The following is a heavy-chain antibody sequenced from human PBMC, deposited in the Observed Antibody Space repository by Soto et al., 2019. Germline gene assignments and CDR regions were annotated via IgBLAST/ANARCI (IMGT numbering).Heavy chain of an antibody. J-gene: IGHJ4*02. CDR2: IYSGGTT. CDR3: SRNNLAVSVLDY. Sequence: PGGSLRLSCAASGFTVSSNYMSWVRQAPGKGLEWVSVIYSGGTTYYADSVKGRFTIPRDNSTNPLYLRMNSLRAEDTAVYSWSRNNLAVSVLDYWGQGTLVTVSS. CDR1: GFTVSSNY. V-gene: IGHV3-53*01. D-gene: IGHD6-19*01.